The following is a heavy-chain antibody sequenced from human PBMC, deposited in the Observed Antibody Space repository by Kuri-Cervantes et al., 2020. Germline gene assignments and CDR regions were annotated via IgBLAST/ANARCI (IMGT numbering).Heavy chain of an antibody. CDR2: ISTSGGTI. CDR3: AKVFLPAAIDY. V-gene: IGHV3-11*01. CDR1: GFTFSDYF. J-gene: IGHJ4*02. Sequence: GGSLRLSCAASGFTFSDYFMSWIRQAPGKGREWVSYISTSGGTIYYADSVKGRFTISRDNAKNSLYLQMNSLRAEDTAVYYCAKVFLPAAIDYWCQGTQVTVSS. D-gene: IGHD2-2*01.